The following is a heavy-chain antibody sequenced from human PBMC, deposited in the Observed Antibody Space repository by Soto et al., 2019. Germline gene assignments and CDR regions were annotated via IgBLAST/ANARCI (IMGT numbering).Heavy chain of an antibody. J-gene: IGHJ4*02. CDR1: GGSFSGYY. D-gene: IGHD4-17*01. CDR3: ASYGRLSPFDY. V-gene: IGHV4-34*01. CDR2: INHSGST. Sequence: QVQLQQWGAGLLKPSETLSLTCAVYGGSFSGYYWSWIRQPPGKGLEWIGEINHSGSTNYNPSLKSRVTISVDTSKNQVSLKLSSVTAADTAVYYCASYGRLSPFDYWGQGTLVTVSS.